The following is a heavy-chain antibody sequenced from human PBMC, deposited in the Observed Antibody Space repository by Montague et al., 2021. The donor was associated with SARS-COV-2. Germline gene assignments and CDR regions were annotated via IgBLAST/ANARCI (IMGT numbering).Heavy chain of an antibody. Sequence: TLSLTCTVSGDSIGSSAYYWSWIRQHPGKGLEWIGYIYYTGSSYYNPTLRSRLTISVDTSKNQFSLKLNSVTAAETAVYYCARGGRAYCSGGSCYFVFDYWGQGTLVTVSS. V-gene: IGHV4-31*03. D-gene: IGHD2-15*01. CDR3: ARGGRAYCSGGSCYFVFDY. CDR2: IYYTGSS. CDR1: GDSIGSSAYY. J-gene: IGHJ4*02.